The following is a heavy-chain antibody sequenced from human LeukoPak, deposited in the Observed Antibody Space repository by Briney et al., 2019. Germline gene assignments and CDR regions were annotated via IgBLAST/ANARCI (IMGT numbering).Heavy chain of an antibody. D-gene: IGHD3-16*02. V-gene: IGHV3-9*01. CDR1: GFTFDDYA. J-gene: IGHJ4*02. Sequence: GGSLRLSCAASGFTFDDYAMHWVRQAPGKGLEWVSGISWNSGSIGYADSVKGRFTISRDNAKNSLYLQMNSLRAEDTALYYXXXXXXRLGELSLFSLNYWGQGTLVTVSS. CDR3: XXXXXRLGELSLFSLNY. CDR2: ISWNSGSI.